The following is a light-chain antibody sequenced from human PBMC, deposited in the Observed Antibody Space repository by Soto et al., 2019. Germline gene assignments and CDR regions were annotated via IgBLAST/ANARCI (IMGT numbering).Light chain of an antibody. CDR2: GAS. CDR1: QSVSNNY. Sequence: EVVLTQSPGTLSLSPRERATLSCRASQSVSNNYLAWYQHKPGQAPRLLIYGASNRAPGIPDRFSGSGSGTAFTLTISRLEPEDFAVYYCQQYGASPRTFGQGTLVEVK. J-gene: IGKJ1*01. CDR3: QQYGASPRT. V-gene: IGKV3-20*01.